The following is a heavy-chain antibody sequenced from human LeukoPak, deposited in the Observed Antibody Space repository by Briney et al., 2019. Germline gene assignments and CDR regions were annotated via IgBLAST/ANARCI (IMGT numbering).Heavy chain of an antibody. CDR2: ISYDGSNK. CDR3: ARDLELSAAYYFDS. Sequence: GGSLRLSCAASGFTFSSYAMHWVRQAPGKGLEWVAVISYDGSNKYYADSVKGRFTISRDNSKNTLYLQMNSLRAEDTAVYYCARDLELSAAYYFDSWGQGTLVIVSS. D-gene: IGHD3-3*01. J-gene: IGHJ4*02. CDR1: GFTFSSYA. V-gene: IGHV3-30*01.